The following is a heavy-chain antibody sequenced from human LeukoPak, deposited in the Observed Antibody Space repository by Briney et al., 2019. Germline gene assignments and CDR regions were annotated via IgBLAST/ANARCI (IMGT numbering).Heavy chain of an antibody. Sequence: SETLSLTCTVSGGSISSGGYYWSWIRRHPGKGLEWIGYIYYSGSTYYSPSLKSRVTMSVDTSKNQFSLKLSSVTAADTAVYYCARGEWEESFDYWGQGTLVTVSS. J-gene: IGHJ4*02. D-gene: IGHD1-26*01. CDR1: GGSISSGGYY. CDR2: IYYSGST. V-gene: IGHV4-31*03. CDR3: ARGEWEESFDY.